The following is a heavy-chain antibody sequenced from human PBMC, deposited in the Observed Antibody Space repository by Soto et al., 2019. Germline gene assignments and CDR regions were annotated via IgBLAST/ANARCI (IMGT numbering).Heavy chain of an antibody. CDR1: GGCISSYY. J-gene: IGHJ6*02. CDR2: IYYSGST. CDR3: ARLYSGSYYSSYGMDV. D-gene: IGHD5-12*01. V-gene: IGHV4-59*08. Sequence: PSETLSLTCTVSGGCISSYYWCWIRQPPGKGLEWIGYIYYSGSTNYNPSLKSRVTISVDTSKNQFSLKLSSVTAADTAVYYCARLYSGSYYSSYGMDVWGQGTTVTVSS.